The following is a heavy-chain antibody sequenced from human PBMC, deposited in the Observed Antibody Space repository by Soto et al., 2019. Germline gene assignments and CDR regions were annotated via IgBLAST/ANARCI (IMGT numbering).Heavy chain of an antibody. Sequence: SAKVGCEACGGSVNSYTVSWARQETGQGLEWMGRIIPILGIANYAQKFQGRVTITADKSTSTAYMELSSLRSEDTAVYYCAREPIEFLEWYPPGYLAYRGQGTPVPVSS. D-gene: IGHD3-3*01. CDR3: AREPIEFLEWYPPGYLAY. V-gene: IGHV1-69*04. CDR1: GGSVNSYT. CDR2: IIPILGIA. J-gene: IGHJ4*02.